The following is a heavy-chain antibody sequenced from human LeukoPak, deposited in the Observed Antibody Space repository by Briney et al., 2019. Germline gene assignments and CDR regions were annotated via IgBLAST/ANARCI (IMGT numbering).Heavy chain of an antibody. V-gene: IGHV3-30*04. CDR2: ISYDGSNK. J-gene: IGHJ3*02. D-gene: IGHD3-22*01. Sequence: PGRSLRLSCVASGFTFSNYAIHWVRQAPGKGLEWMAVISYDGSNKYYADSVKGRFTISRDNSKNTLYLQMNSLRAEDTAVYYCANPTSSGYYTHAFDIWGQGTMVAVSP. CDR3: ANPTSSGYYTHAFDI. CDR1: GFTFSNYA.